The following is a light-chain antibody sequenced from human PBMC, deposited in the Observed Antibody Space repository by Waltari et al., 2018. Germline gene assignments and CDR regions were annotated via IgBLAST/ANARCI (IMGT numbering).Light chain of an antibody. J-gene: IGLJ2*01. V-gene: IGLV2-8*01. CDR2: EVS. CDR1: TNDIGSYDY. Sequence: QSALTQPPSASGSPGQSVTLSCTGTTNDIGSYDYVSWYQHHPGQAPKLIIYEVSNRPSGVSKRFSGSKSGSTASLTVSALQVEDEAIYYCSSYVASRIVFGGGTRLTVL. CDR3: SSYVASRIV.